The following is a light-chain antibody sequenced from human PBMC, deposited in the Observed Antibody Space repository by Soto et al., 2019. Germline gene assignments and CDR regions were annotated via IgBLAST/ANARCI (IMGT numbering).Light chain of an antibody. J-gene: IGLJ2*01. CDR3: SSYAGSKNLV. Sequence: QSALTQPPSASGSPGQSVVISCTGTSSDVGAYEYVSWYQQHPGKAPTLMIYEVTKRPSGVPDRFSGSKSGNTASLTVSGLQAEDEADYYCSSYAGSKNLVFGGGTKLTVL. CDR1: SSDVGAYEY. CDR2: EVT. V-gene: IGLV2-8*01.